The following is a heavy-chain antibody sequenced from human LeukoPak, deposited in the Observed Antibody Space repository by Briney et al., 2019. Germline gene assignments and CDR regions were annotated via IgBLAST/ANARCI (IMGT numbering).Heavy chain of an antibody. V-gene: IGHV3-7*01. Sequence: GGSLRLSCAASGFTFTNYWMTWVRQAPGKGLEWVANINQDGSGESYVDSVKGRFTISRDNAKNSVSLQVHGLRVEDTAVYYCARHWWHGLDIWGHGTLVTVSS. J-gene: IGHJ3*02. CDR2: INQDGSGE. CDR1: GFTFTNYW. CDR3: ARHWWHGLDI. D-gene: IGHD2-8*02.